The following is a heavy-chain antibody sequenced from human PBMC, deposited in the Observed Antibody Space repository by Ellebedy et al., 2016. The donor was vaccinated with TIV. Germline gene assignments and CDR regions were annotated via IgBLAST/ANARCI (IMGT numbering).Heavy chain of an antibody. CDR1: GFTFSSYW. CDR3: AREDSITIFGVVPHGGRYYYGMDV. CDR2: IKQDGSEK. V-gene: IGHV3-7*03. D-gene: IGHD3-3*01. J-gene: IGHJ6*02. Sequence: GGSLRLXXAASGFTFSSYWMSWVRQAPGKGLEWVANIKQDGSEKYYVDSVKGRFTISRDNAKNSLYLQMNSLRAEDTAVYYCAREDSITIFGVVPHGGRYYYGMDVWGQGTTVTVSS.